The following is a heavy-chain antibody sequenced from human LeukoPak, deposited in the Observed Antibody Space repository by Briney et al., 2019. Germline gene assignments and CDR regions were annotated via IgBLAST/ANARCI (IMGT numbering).Heavy chain of an antibody. CDR1: GGSMSTSSYY. J-gene: IGHJ5*02. Sequence: PSETLSLTCSVSGGSMSTSSYYWGWIRQPPGKGLEWIGSIYYSGSTDYNPSLKSRVTISQDMSKNQFSLRLRSVTAADTAIYYCVRPESSGHFEGDNYFDPWGQGTLVTVSS. D-gene: IGHD3-22*01. CDR2: IYYSGST. V-gene: IGHV4-39*07. CDR3: VRPESSGHFEGDNYFDP.